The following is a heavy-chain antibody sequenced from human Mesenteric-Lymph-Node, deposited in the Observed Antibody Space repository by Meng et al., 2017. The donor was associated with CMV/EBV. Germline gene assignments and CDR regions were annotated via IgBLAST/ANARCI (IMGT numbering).Heavy chain of an antibody. CDR2: ISGSGDST. V-gene: IGHV3-23*01. CDR1: GFTFNSYA. CDR3: ALIGGYCSRTSCYDS. D-gene: IGHD2-2*01. J-gene: IGHJ4*02. Sequence: GSLKISCAASGFTFNSYAMSWVRQAPGKGLEWVSAISGSGDSTYFADSVQGRFTISRDNSKNKLYLQMNSLRAEDTALYSCALIGGYCSRTSCYDSWGQGTLVTVSS.